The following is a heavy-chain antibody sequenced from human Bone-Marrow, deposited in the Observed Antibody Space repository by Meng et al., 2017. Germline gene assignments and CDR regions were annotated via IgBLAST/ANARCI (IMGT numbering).Heavy chain of an antibody. CDR2: INSDGSST. V-gene: IGHV3-74*01. CDR1: GFTFSSYW. CDR3: TRGRRDY. J-gene: IGHJ4*02. Sequence: LTCAASGFTFSSYWMHWVRQAPGKGLVWVSRINSDGSSTSYADSVKDRFTIPGDNAKNTLYLQMNSLRAEDTAVYYCTRGRRDYWGQGTLVTVSS.